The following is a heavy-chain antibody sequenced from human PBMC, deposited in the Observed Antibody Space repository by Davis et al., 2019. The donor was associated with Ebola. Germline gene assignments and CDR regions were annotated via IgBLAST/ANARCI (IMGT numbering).Heavy chain of an antibody. Sequence: GESLIPPCKCSGYCFTSYCIGCLLQMAGKGLEWMGIIYPGDSDTRYSPSFQGQVTISADKSISTAYLQWSSLKASDTAMYYCARHVLDYYYGMDVWGQGTTVTVSS. J-gene: IGHJ6*02. CDR1: GYCFTSYC. V-gene: IGHV5-51*01. CDR3: ARHVLDYYYGMDV. CDR2: IYPGDSDT.